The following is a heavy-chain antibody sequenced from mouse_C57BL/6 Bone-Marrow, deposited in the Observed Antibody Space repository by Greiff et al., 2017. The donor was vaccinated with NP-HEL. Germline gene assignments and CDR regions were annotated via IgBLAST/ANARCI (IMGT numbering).Heavy chain of an antibody. CDR1: GFSLSTFGMG. CDR2: IWWDDDK. J-gene: IGHJ1*03. Sequence: QVQLKQSGPGILQPSQTLSLTCSFSGFSLSTFGMGVGWIRQPSGKGLEWLAHIWWDDDKYYNPALKSRLTISKDTSKNQVFLKIANVDTADTATYYCARIESPYYGSSYWYFDVWGTGTTVTVSS. V-gene: IGHV8-8*01. CDR3: ARIESPYYGSSYWYFDV. D-gene: IGHD1-1*01.